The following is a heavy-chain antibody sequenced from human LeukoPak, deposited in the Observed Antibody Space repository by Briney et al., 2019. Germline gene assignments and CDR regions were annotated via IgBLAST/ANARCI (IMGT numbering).Heavy chain of an antibody. D-gene: IGHD4-17*01. Sequence: ASVKVSCKASGYTFTGYYMHWVRQAPGQGLEWMGWINPNSGGTNYAQKFQGRVTMTRDTSISTAYMELSRLRSDNTAVYYCARDQGATVTTGWFDPWGQGTLVTVSS. CDR1: GYTFTGYY. CDR3: ARDQGATVTTGWFDP. J-gene: IGHJ5*02. V-gene: IGHV1-2*02. CDR2: INPNSGGT.